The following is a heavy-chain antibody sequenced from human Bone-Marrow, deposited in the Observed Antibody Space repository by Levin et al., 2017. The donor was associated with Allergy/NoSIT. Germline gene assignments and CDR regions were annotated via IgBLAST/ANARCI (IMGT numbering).Heavy chain of an antibody. CDR2: MKEHGSDE. Sequence: GGSLRLSCAVSGVPFRDYWVTWVRQAPGKGLEWLAYMKEHGSDENYVDSVRGRFTISTDNAKSSVFLQMNSLRAEDTATYYCAIRNLWYWGQGTQVTVSS. CDR3: AIRNLWY. D-gene: IGHD1-14*01. V-gene: IGHV3-7*05. J-gene: IGHJ4*02. CDR1: GVPFRDYW.